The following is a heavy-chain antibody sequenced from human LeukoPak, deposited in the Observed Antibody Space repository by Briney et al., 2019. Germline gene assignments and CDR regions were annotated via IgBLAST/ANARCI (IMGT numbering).Heavy chain of an antibody. V-gene: IGHV3-48*01. CDR2: ISSSSSTI. CDR1: GFTFSSYG. D-gene: IGHD2-2*01. Sequence: SGGSLRLSCAASGFTFSSYGMNWVRQAPGKGLEWVSYISSSSSTIYYADSVKGRFTISRDNAKNSLYLQMNSLRAEDTAVYYCARDRRYCSSTSCYYFDYWGQGTLVTVSS. CDR3: ARDRRYCSSTSCYYFDY. J-gene: IGHJ4*02.